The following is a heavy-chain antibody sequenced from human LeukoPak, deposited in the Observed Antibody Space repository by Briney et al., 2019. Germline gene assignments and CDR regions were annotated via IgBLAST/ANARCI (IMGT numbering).Heavy chain of an antibody. CDR3: ARDRPGIAVAGPDY. Sequence: KSGGSLRLSCAASGFTFSSYSMNWVRQAPGKGLEWVSSISSSSSYIYYADSVKGRFTISRDNAKNSLYLQMNSLRAEDTAVYYCARDRPGIAVAGPDYWGQGTLVTVSS. D-gene: IGHD6-19*01. CDR1: GFTFSSYS. CDR2: ISSSSSYI. V-gene: IGHV3-21*01. J-gene: IGHJ4*02.